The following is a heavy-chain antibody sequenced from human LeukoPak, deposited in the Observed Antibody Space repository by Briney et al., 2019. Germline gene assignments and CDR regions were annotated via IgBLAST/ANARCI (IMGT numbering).Heavy chain of an antibody. CDR3: ARDAAAGTFHFDY. Sequence: PSETLFLTCTVSGGPISSHYWSWIRQPPGKGLEWIGYIYYSGSTNYNPSLKSRVTISVDTSKNQFSLKLSSVTAADTAVYYCARDAAAGTFHFDYWGQGTLVTVSS. J-gene: IGHJ4*02. V-gene: IGHV4-59*11. CDR2: IYYSGST. CDR1: GGPISSHY. D-gene: IGHD6-13*01.